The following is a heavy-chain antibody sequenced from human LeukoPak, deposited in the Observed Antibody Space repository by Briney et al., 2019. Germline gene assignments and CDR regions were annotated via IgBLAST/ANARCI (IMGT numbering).Heavy chain of an antibody. Sequence: ASVKVSCKASGYTFTGYYIHWVRQAPGQGLEWMGWINPNNGDTNYAQKFQGRVTMTRDTSISTAYMELSSLRPDDTAVYYCARTRGSHISMAYLDYWGQGTLVTVS. J-gene: IGHJ4*02. CDR1: GYTFTGYY. D-gene: IGHD2/OR15-2a*01. V-gene: IGHV1-2*02. CDR3: ARTRGSHISMAYLDY. CDR2: INPNNGDT.